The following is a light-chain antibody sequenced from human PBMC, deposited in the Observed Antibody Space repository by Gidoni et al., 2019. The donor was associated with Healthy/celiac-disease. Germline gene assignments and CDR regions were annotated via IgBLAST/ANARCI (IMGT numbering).Light chain of an antibody. CDR2: AAS. Sequence: DIHMSQSPSSLSASVGDRVTITCQASQSISSYLYWYQQKPGNAPKLLMYAASSLQSGVPSRFSGSGSGTDFIITISSLQAEDFATFYCQQSYSTLTWTFGQGTQVEIK. V-gene: IGKV1-39*01. CDR1: QSISSY. CDR3: QQSYSTLTWT. J-gene: IGKJ1*01.